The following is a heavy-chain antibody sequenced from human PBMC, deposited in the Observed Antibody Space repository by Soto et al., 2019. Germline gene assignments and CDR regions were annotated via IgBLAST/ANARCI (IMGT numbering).Heavy chain of an antibody. CDR2: ISYSGST. CDR1: GGSMSSHH. V-gene: IGHV4-59*11. J-gene: IGHJ4*02. D-gene: IGHD3-16*01. Sequence: SETLSLTCTVSGGSMSSHHWTWLRQPPGKGLEWIGYISYSGSTYYNPSLKSRVTISADTSRNQFSLKLSSVIAADTAVYYCARADPDASVGYWGQGTLVTVSS. CDR3: ARADPDASVGY.